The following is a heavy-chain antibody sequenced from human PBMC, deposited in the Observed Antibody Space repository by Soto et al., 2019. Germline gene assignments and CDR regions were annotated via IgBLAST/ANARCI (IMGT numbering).Heavy chain of an antibody. J-gene: IGHJ6*02. CDR3: GCTHPYYYGMDL. CDR1: GFTFSNAW. CDR2: IKSKTDGGTT. Sequence: GVSLRLSCAASGFTFSNAWMSWVRQSPGKGLEWVGRIKSKTDGGTTDYAAPVKGRFTISRDDSKNTLYLQMNSLKTEDTAVYSCGCTHPYYYGMDLCRQETAVIVSS. V-gene: IGHV3-15*01.